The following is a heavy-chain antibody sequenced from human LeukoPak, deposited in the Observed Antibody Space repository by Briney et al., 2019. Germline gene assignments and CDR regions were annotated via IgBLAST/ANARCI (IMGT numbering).Heavy chain of an antibody. Sequence: GSLRLSCAASGFTFSDYYMSWIRQPPGKGLEWIGSIYYSGSTYYNPSLKSRVTISVDTSKNQFSLKLSSVTAADTAVYYCARQSVAGTMEAFDIWGQGTMVTVSS. V-gene: IGHV4-39*01. CDR3: ARQSVAGTMEAFDI. CDR2: IYYSGST. D-gene: IGHD6-19*01. J-gene: IGHJ3*02. CDR1: GFTFSDYY.